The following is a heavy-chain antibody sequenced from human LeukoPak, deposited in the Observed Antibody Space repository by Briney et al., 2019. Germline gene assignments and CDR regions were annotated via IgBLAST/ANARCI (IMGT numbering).Heavy chain of an antibody. CDR3: ATYSDYGDSEDNWFDP. CDR1: GFTFSSYS. Sequence: PGGSLRLSCAASGFTFSSYSMNWVRQPPGKGLEWVASISSSSSYIYYADSVKGRFTISRDNAKNSLYLQMNSLRAEDTAVYYCATYSDYGDSEDNWFDPWGQGTLVTVSS. D-gene: IGHD4-17*01. V-gene: IGHV3-21*01. CDR2: ISSSSSYI. J-gene: IGHJ5*02.